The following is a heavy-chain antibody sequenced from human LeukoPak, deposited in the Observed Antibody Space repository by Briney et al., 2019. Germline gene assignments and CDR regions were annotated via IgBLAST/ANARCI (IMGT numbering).Heavy chain of an antibody. CDR1: RYTLTSYS. CDR3: ASRLRGDWFDP. J-gene: IGHJ5*02. Sequence: GASVKVSCKASRYTLTSYSLCSVRQTPGQGLEWMGWISAYNGNTNYAQKLLGRVSMNTDTSTSTAYMELRSLRSDVTAGYYCASRLRGDWFDPWGQGTLVTVSS. CDR2: ISAYNGNT. D-gene: IGHD5-18*01. V-gene: IGHV1-18*01.